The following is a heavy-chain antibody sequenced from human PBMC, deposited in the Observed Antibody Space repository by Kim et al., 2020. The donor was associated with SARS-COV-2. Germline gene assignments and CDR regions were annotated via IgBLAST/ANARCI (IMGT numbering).Heavy chain of an antibody. D-gene: IGHD1-26*01. CDR3: AKRAIKWELLPDDAFDI. V-gene: IGHV3-33*06. J-gene: IGHJ3*02. CDR2: IWYDGSNK. Sequence: GGSLRLSCAASGFTFSSYAMHWVRQAPGKGLEWVAVIWYDGSNKYYADSVKGRFTISRDNSKNTLYLQMNSLRAEDTAVYYCAKRAIKWELLPDDAFDICGQGTMVTVSS. CDR1: GFTFSSYA.